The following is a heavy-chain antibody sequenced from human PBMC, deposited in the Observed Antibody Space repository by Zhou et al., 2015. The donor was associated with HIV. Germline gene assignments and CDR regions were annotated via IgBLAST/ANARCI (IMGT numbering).Heavy chain of an antibody. CDR3: ARPLSMIPGESWFDP. D-gene: IGHD2/OR15-2a*01. CDR1: GYTFNTYG. CDR2: VIAYNGVT. V-gene: IGHV1-18*01. J-gene: IGHJ5*02. Sequence: QVQLVQSGGEVKKPGASVKVSCKTSGYTFNTYGLSWVRQAPGQGLEWVGWVIAYNGVTHHAQKFQGRVTITADESTSTAYMELSSLRSEDTAVYYCARPLSMIPGESWFDPWGQGTLVTVSS.